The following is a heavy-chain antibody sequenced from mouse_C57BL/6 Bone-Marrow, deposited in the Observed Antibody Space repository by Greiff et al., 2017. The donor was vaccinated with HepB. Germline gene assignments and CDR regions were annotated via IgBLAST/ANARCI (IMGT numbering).Heavy chain of an antibody. D-gene: IGHD2-3*01. Sequence: DVHLVESGPGLVKPSQSLSLTCSVTGYSITSGYYWNWIRQFPGNKLEWMGYISYDGSNNYNPSLKNRISITRDTSKNQFFLKLNSVTTEDTATYYCARGRWLLRYWGQGTTLTVSS. V-gene: IGHV3-6*01. CDR1: GYSITSGYY. CDR2: ISYDGSN. CDR3: ARGRWLLRY. J-gene: IGHJ2*01.